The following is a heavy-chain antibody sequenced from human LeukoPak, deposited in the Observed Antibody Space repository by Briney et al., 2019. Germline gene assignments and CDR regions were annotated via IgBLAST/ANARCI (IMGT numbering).Heavy chain of an antibody. CDR2: ISYDGSNK. CDR1: GFTFSSYA. D-gene: IGHD4-23*01. CDR3: VRGNDYGGPHY. J-gene: IGHJ4*02. Sequence: GRSLRLSCAASGFTFSSYAMHWVRQAPGKGLEWVAVISYDGSNKYYADSVKGRFTISRDNGKNTLFLQMNSLRAEDAAVYYCVRGNDYGGPHYWGQGTLVTVSS. V-gene: IGHV3-30-3*01.